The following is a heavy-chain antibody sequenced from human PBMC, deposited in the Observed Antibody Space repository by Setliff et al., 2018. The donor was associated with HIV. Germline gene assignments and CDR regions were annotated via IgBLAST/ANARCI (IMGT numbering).Heavy chain of an antibody. V-gene: IGHV4-61*09. J-gene: IGHJ6*03. Sequence: KPSETLSLTCTVSGGSISSGNYYWNWIRQSAEKGLERIGHIYTSGSTNYNPPLRSRVTISLDTSKNQFSLKLSSVTAADTAVYYCARGDGTKYYYYYYMDVWGKGTTVTVSS. CDR3: ARGDGTKYYYYYYMDV. CDR2: IYTSGST. D-gene: IGHD1-7*01. CDR1: GGSISSGNYY.